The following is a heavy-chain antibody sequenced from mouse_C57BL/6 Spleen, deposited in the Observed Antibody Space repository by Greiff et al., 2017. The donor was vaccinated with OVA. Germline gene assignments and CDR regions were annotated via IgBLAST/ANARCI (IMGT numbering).Heavy chain of an antibody. D-gene: IGHD1-1*01. Sequence: QVQLQQPGAELVRPGTSVKLSCKASGYTFTSYWMHWVKQRPGQGLEWIGVIDPSDSYTNYNQKFKGKATSTVDTSSSTAYMQLSSLTSEDSAVYYCARNYGSSYVDYWGQGTTLTVSS. J-gene: IGHJ2*01. CDR1: GYTFTSYW. V-gene: IGHV1-59*01. CDR3: ARNYGSSYVDY. CDR2: IDPSDSYT.